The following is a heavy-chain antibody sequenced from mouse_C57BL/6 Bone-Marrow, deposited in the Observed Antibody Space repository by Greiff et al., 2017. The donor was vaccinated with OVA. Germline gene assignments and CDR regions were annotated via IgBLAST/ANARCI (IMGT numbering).Heavy chain of an antibody. Sequence: VQLKQSGAELVKPGASVKLSCTASGFNIKDTYMHWVKQRPEQGLEWIGRIDPANGNTKYDPKFQGKATITADTSSNTAYLQRSSLTSEDTAVYYCVNWDWYFDVWGAGTTVTVSS. CDR2: IDPANGNT. CDR1: GFNIKDTY. CDR3: VNWDWYFDV. V-gene: IGHV14-3*02. J-gene: IGHJ1*01. D-gene: IGHD4-1*02.